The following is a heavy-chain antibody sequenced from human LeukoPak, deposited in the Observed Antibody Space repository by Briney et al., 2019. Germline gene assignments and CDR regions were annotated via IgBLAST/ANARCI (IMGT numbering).Heavy chain of an antibody. Sequence: GGSLRLSCAASGFTFSTYSMSWVRQAPGKGLEWVSYISSSSSTIYYADSVKGRFTISRDNAKNSLYLQMNSLRAEDTAVYYCARELKRGDMDVWGKGTTVSVSS. J-gene: IGHJ6*03. CDR1: GFTFSTYS. CDR3: ARELKRGDMDV. V-gene: IGHV3-48*04. CDR2: ISSSSSTI.